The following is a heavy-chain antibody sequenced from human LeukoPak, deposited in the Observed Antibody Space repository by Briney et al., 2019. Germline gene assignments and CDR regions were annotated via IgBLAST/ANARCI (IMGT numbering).Heavy chain of an antibody. CDR1: GYTFTSYA. CDR3: ARAPPMVRGVIKGDNWFVP. Sequence: ASVKVSCKASGYTFTSYAMHWVRQAPGQRLEWMGWINAGNGNTKYSQKFQGRVTITRDTSASTAYMELSSLRSEDTAVYYCARAPPMVRGVIKGDNWFVPWGQGTLVTVSS. J-gene: IGHJ5*02. V-gene: IGHV1-3*01. CDR2: INAGNGNT. D-gene: IGHD3-10*01.